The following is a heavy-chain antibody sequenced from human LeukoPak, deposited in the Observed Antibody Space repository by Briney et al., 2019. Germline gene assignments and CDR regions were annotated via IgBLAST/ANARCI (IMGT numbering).Heavy chain of an antibody. CDR2: IYYSGST. D-gene: IGHD5-18*01. J-gene: IGHJ3*02. CDR1: GGSISSSSYY. CDR3: ARPGVGSGRYGAFDI. Sequence: SETLSLTCTVSGGSISSSSYYWGWIRQPPGKGLEWIGSIYYSGSTYYNPSLKSRVTMSVDTSKNQFSLKLRSVTAADTAAYYCARPGVGSGRYGAFDIWGQGTMVTVSS. V-gene: IGHV4-39*07.